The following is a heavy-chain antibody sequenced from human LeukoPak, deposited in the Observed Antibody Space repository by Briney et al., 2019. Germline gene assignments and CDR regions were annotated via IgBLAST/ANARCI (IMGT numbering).Heavy chain of an antibody. CDR2: IYHSVST. CDR3: ARSGASNSGWPFDY. Sequence: SDTLSLTCTVSGYSISRGYYWGWIRHTPGEGLEWIGSIYHSVSTYYNPSLKSRVTISVYTSKNQFSLKLSSVTAADTAVYYCARSGASNSGWPFDYWGQGTLVTVSS. J-gene: IGHJ4*02. V-gene: IGHV4-38-2*02. CDR1: GYSISRGYY. D-gene: IGHD6-19*01.